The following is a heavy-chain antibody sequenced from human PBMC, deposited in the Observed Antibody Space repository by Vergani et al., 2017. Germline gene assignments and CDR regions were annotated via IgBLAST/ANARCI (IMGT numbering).Heavy chain of an antibody. Sequence: QVQLQESGPGLVQPSETLSITCTVSGGSFSSYYWSWIRQPPGKGLEWIGYIYYSGSTNDNPSLKSRVTISVDTSKNQFSLKLSSVTAADTAVYYCATSKLGYYDSSAFDIWGQGTMVTVSS. CDR3: ATSKLGYYDSSAFDI. CDR2: IYYSGST. CDR1: GGSFSSYY. J-gene: IGHJ3*02. D-gene: IGHD3-22*01. V-gene: IGHV4-59*01.